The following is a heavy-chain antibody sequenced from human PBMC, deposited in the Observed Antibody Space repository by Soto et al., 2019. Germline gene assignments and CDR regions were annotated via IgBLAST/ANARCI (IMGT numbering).Heavy chain of an antibody. Sequence: PGGSLRLSCAASGLTFSSYAMHWVRQAPGKGLEWVAVISYDGSNKYYADSVKGRFTISRDNSKNTLYLQMNSLRAEDTAVYYCARDLVVTASTYYFDYWGQGTLVTVSS. D-gene: IGHD2-21*01. CDR1: GLTFSSYA. CDR3: ARDLVVTASTYYFDY. V-gene: IGHV3-30-3*01. CDR2: ISYDGSNK. J-gene: IGHJ4*02.